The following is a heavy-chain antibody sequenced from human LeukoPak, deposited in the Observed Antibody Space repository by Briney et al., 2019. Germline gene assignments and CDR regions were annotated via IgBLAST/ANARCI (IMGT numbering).Heavy chain of an antibody. CDR3: AAASAFSSSWRS. CDR1: GFTFSSYN. V-gene: IGHV3-48*01. J-gene: IGHJ5*02. D-gene: IGHD6-13*01. Sequence: PGGSLRLSCAASGFTFSSYNMNWVRQAPGKGPEWVAYITASDTTKYYAESVKGRFTISRDNAKKSLFLQMNSLRAEDTAVYYCAAASAFSSSWRSWGQGTVV. CDR2: ITASDTTK.